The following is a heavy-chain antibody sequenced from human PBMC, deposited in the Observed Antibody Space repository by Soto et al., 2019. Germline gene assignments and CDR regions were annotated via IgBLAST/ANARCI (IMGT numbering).Heavy chain of an antibody. Sequence: QVQLVQSGAEVKKPGASVKVSCKASGYTFTNYGISWVRQAPGQGLEWMGWINTYNGNTNYAKKFQGRVTMTTDTSTGPAHMELRSLRSDDSAVYLWVRDPVGPAWFEPWGHGTLVTVSS. CDR3: VRDPVGPAWFEP. V-gene: IGHV1-18*01. CDR2: INTYNGNT. CDR1: GYTFTNYG. D-gene: IGHD1-26*01. J-gene: IGHJ5*02.